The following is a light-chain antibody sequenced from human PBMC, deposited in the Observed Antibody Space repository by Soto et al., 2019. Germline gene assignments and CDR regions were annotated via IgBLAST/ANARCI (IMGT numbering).Light chain of an antibody. CDR3: QQYNTWPLT. CDR1: QSVRSN. CDR2: GAS. J-gene: IGKJ4*01. Sequence: EIVMTQSPATLSVSPGARVTLSCRASQSVRSNSAWYQQNPGQAPRLLSYGASTRATGIPARFSGSGYETEFTLTISSLQSEDFAVYYCQQYNTWPLTFGGGTKVEIK. V-gene: IGKV3-15*01.